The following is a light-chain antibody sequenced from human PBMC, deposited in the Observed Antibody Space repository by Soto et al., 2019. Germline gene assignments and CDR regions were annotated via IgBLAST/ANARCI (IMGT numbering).Light chain of an antibody. CDR3: QQYGSSIQT. V-gene: IGKV3-20*01. CDR2: GAS. J-gene: IGKJ1*01. CDR1: QSVGSNY. Sequence: EIVLMQFPGTLSLSPGERATLSCRASQSVGSNYLAWYQQRPGQPPNLLIFGASHRAPDIPDRFSGSGSGTDFTLTISRLEPEDFAVYYCQQYGSSIQTFGQGTKVDI.